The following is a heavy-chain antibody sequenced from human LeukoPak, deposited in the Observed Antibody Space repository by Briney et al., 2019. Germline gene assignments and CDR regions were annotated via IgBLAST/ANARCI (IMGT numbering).Heavy chain of an antibody. CDR3: AALYYFDY. J-gene: IGHJ4*02. CDR2: ISYDGSNK. V-gene: IGHV3-30-3*01. D-gene: IGHD2-15*01. Sequence: PGRSLRLSCAASGFTFSSYAMHWVRQAPGKGLEWVAVISYDGSNKYYADSVKGRFTISRDSSKNTLYLQMNSLRAEDTAVYYCAALYYFDYWGQGTLVTVSS. CDR1: GFTFSSYA.